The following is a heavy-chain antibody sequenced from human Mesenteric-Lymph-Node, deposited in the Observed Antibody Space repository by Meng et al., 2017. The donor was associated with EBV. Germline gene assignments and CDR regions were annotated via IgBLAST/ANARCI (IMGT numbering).Heavy chain of an antibody. CDR1: GFTFSTYW. Sequence: EVQLVESGGGLVQPGGSLRLSCAASGFTFSTYWMHWVRQAPGKGLVWVSRIHNDGSSTTYADSVKGRFTVSRDNAKNTLYLQMNSLSAEDTAVYYCVRGNTGWYFDYWGQGTLVTVSS. CDR3: VRGNTGWYFDY. CDR2: IHNDGSST. J-gene: IGHJ4*02. V-gene: IGHV3-74*01. D-gene: IGHD6-19*01.